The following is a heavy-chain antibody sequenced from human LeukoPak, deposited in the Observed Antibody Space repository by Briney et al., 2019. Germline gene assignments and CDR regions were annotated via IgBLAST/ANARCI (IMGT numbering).Heavy chain of an antibody. CDR1: GFTFSSCG. CDR2: IRYDGSNK. CDR3: AKGRKYQLLWGEFDY. Sequence: PGGSLRLSCAASGFTFSSCGMHWVRQAPGKGLEWVAFIRYDGSNKYYADSVKGRFTISRDNSKNTLYLQMNSLRAEDTAVYYCAKGRKYQLLWGEFDYWGQGTLVTVSS. J-gene: IGHJ4*02. D-gene: IGHD2-2*01. V-gene: IGHV3-30*02.